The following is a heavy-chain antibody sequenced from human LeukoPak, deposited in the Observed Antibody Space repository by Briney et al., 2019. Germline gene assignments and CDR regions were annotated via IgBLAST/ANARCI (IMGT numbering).Heavy chain of an antibody. CDR2: ISAYNGNT. J-gene: IGHJ1*01. D-gene: IGHD6-13*01. CDR3: ARDRHGDIAAAGAFQH. Sequence: ASVKVSCKASGYTFTSYGISWVRQAPGQGLEWMGWISAYNGNTNYAQKLQGRVTMTTDTSTSTAYMELRSLRSDDTAVYYCARDRHGDIAAAGAFQHRGQGTLVTVSS. CDR1: GYTFTSYG. V-gene: IGHV1-18*01.